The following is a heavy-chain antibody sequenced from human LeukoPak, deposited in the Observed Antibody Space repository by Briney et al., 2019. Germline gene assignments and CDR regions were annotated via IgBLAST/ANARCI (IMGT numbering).Heavy chain of an antibody. Sequence: SQTLSLTCTVSGGSISSGSYYWSWIRQPAGKGLEWIGRIYTSGSTNYNPSLKSRVTISVDTSKNQFSLKLSSVTAADTAVYYCARRYGSGSSGTFDYWGQGTLLTVSS. J-gene: IGHJ4*02. CDR2: IYTSGST. CDR3: ARRYGSGSSGTFDY. D-gene: IGHD3-10*01. CDR1: GGSISSGSYY. V-gene: IGHV4-61*02.